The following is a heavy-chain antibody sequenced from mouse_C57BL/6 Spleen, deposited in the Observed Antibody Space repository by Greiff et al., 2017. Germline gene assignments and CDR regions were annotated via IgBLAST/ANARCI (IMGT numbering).Heavy chain of an antibody. CDR2: IWTGGGT. Sequence: QVQLKESGPGLVAPSQSLSITCTVSGFSLTSYAISWVRQPPGKGLEWLGLIWTGGGTNSNSALKSRLSISKDKYKSQVCLKMNSLQTDDTARYYGARRGGYSNYPYYAMDYWGQGTSVTVSS. CDR1: GFSLTSYA. CDR3: ARRGGYSNYPYYAMDY. D-gene: IGHD2-5*01. V-gene: IGHV2-9-1*01. J-gene: IGHJ4*01.